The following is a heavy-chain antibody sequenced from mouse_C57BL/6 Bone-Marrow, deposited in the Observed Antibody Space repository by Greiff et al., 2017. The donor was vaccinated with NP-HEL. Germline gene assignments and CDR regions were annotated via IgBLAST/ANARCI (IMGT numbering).Heavy chain of an antibody. Sequence: VQLQQPGAELVKPGASVKLSCKASGYTFTSYWMQWVKQRPGQGLEWIGEIDPSDSYTNYNQKFKGKATLTVDTSSSTAYMQLSSLTSEDSAVYYCARAGYYWYFDVWGTGTTVTVSS. V-gene: IGHV1-50*01. D-gene: IGHD2-2*01. CDR1: GYTFTSYW. CDR2: IDPSDSYT. CDR3: ARAGYYWYFDV. J-gene: IGHJ1*03.